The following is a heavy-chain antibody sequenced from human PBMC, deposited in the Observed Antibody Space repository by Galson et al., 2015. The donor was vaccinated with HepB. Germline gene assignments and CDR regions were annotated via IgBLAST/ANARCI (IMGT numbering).Heavy chain of an antibody. CDR3: TKDTSSGWSGGYFDY. CDR1: GFTFDDYS. D-gene: IGHD6-19*01. V-gene: IGHV3-43*01. Sequence: SLRLSCAASGFTFDDYSMHWVRQAPGKGLEWVSLIHWDGDSTFYADSVKGRFTISRDNSKNSLYLQMNSLRTEDSALYYCTKDTSSGWSGGYFDYWGQGTLVTVSS. CDR2: IHWDGDST. J-gene: IGHJ4*02.